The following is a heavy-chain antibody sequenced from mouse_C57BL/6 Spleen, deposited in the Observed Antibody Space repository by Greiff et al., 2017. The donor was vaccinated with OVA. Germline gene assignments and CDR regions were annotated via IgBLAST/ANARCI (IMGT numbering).Heavy chain of an antibody. CDR2: INPGSGGT. J-gene: IGHJ1*03. CDR3: ARRGYGNYGYFDV. CDR1: GYAFTNYL. D-gene: IGHD2-10*02. V-gene: IGHV1-54*01. Sequence: QVQLKQSGAELVRPGTSVKVSCKASGYAFTNYLIEWVKQRPGQGLEWIGVINPGSGGTNYNEKFKGKATLTADKSSSTAYMQLSSLTSEDSAVYFCARRGYGNYGYFDVWGTGTTVTVSS.